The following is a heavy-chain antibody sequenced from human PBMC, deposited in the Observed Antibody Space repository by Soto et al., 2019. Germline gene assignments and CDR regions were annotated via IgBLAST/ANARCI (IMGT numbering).Heavy chain of an antibody. V-gene: IGHV2-5*02. CDR2: IYWDDDK. D-gene: IGHD2-2*01. CDR3: AHPAPAHYQPYYYYGMDV. J-gene: IGHJ6*02. Sequence: QITLKESGPTLVKPTQTRTLTCTFSGFSLSTSGVGVGWIRQPPGKALEWLALIYWDDDKRYSPSLKSRLTITKDTSKNQVVLTMTNMDPVDTATDYCAHPAPAHYQPYYYYGMDVWGQGTTVTVSS. CDR1: GFSLSTSGVG.